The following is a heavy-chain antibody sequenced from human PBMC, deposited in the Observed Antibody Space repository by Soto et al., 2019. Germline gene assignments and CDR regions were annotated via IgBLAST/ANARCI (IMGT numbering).Heavy chain of an antibody. Sequence: PGGSLRLSCAASGFTFSSYEMNWFRQASGKWLEWVSSITSSSGHIYYADSVKGRFTISRDNARNSLYLQMNSLRAEDTAVYYCVRERGLSSFYGMDVWGQGTTVTAFS. CDR2: ITSSSGHI. V-gene: IGHV3-21*01. CDR3: VRERGLSSFYGMDV. D-gene: IGHD3-10*01. CDR1: GFTFSSYE. J-gene: IGHJ6*02.